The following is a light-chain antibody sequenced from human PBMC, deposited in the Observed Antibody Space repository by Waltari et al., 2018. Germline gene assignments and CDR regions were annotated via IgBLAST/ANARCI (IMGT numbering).Light chain of an antibody. CDR1: SRDVGSFKL. J-gene: IGLJ3*02. V-gene: IGLV2-23*02. CDR2: VVT. Sequence: QSALTQPSSVSGSPGQSITISCTGTSRDVGSFKLFSWYQQHPGKAPKLMIYVVTKRPSGVSNRFSGSKSGNTASLTISGLQAEDEADYYCCSYATSSWVFGGGTRLTVL. CDR3: CSYATSSWV.